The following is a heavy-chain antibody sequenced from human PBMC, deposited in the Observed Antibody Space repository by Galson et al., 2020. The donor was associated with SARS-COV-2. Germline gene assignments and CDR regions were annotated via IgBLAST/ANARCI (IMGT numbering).Heavy chain of an antibody. J-gene: IGHJ4*02. D-gene: IGHD3-3*01. Sequence: GGSLRLSCAASGFTFSSYAMSWVRQAPGKGLEWVSAISGSGGSTYYADSVKGRFTISRDNSKNTLYLQMNSLRAEDTAVYYCAKGPRFLEWSPIDYWGQGTLVTVSS. CDR2: ISGSGGST. CDR1: GFTFSSYA. V-gene: IGHV3-23*01. CDR3: AKGPRFLEWSPIDY.